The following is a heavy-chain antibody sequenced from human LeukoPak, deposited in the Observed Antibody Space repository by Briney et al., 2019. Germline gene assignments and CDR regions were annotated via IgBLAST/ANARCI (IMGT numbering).Heavy chain of an antibody. Sequence: GGSLRLSCAASGFTFSSYGMHWVRQAPGKGLEWVAFIRYDGSNKYYADSVKGRFTISRDNAKNSLYLQMNSLRAEDTALYYCARVLAAAARGAFDIWGQGTMVTVSS. J-gene: IGHJ3*02. CDR2: IRYDGSNK. CDR1: GFTFSSYG. V-gene: IGHV3-30*02. CDR3: ARVLAAAARGAFDI. D-gene: IGHD6-13*01.